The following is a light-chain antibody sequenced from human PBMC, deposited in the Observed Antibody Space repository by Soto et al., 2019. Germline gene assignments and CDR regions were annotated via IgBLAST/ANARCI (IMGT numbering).Light chain of an antibody. CDR1: QSISSW. J-gene: IGKJ1*01. Sequence: DIQMTQFPSTLSASIGDRVTITCRASQSISSWLAWYQQKPGQAPKLLIYDTSSLESGVPSRFSGSGSGTEFTLTISSLQPDDFATYYCQHYNSYSEAFGQGTKVDIK. V-gene: IGKV1-5*01. CDR3: QHYNSYSEA. CDR2: DTS.